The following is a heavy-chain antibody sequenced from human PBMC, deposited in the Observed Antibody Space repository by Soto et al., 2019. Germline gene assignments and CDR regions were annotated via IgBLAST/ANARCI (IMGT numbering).Heavy chain of an antibody. J-gene: IGHJ4*02. V-gene: IGHV3-23*01. CDR3: AKARCSTTNCYVPDY. CDR1: GFTFSTYT. Sequence: EVQLLEPGGGLVQPGGSLRLSCVASGFTFSTYTMSWVRQAPGKGLEWVSVISGSGGSPSYADSVQGRFSISRDNPKNTLYLQMNSLRGEDTAMYYCAKARCSTTNCYVPDYWGQGTLVTVSS. CDR2: ISGSGGSP. D-gene: IGHD2-2*01.